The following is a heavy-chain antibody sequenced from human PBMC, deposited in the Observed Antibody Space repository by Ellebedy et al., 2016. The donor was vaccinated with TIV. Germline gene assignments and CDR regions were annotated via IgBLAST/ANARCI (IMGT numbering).Heavy chain of an antibody. V-gene: IGHV6-1*01. CDR1: GDSVSTDIG. J-gene: IGHJ6*02. Sequence: SQNLSLTCVISGDSVSTDIGWNWIRQSPSRGLEWLGRTYYRSKWNNDYAVSLKSRITINPDTSKNLFSLQLNSVTPEDTAVYYCAKGWFGSGMGVWGQGTTVTVS. CDR3: AKGWFGSGMGV. D-gene: IGHD3-10*01. CDR2: TYYRSKWNN.